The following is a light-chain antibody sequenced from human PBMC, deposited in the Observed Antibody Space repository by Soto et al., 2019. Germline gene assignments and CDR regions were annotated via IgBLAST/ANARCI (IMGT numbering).Light chain of an antibody. CDR2: DAS. CDR3: QKSDSIPIT. CDR1: QDISKF. V-gene: IGKV1-39*01. J-gene: IGKJ5*01. Sequence: DSQMTQSPSSLSASVGDIVSFNCQASQDISKFLNWYQHKTGQAPSLLIYDASSLQSGVPSRLSGSGSGTDFTLDIRSLQTEDLATYYCQKSDSIPITFGQGTRL.